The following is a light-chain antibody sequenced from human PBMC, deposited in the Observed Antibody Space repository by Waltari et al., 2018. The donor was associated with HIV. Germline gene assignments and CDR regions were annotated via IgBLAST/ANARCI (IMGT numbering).Light chain of an antibody. J-gene: IGLJ1*01. CDR1: KLGDKY. CDR3: QTWDSNFCV. CDR2: QDT. V-gene: IGLV3-1*01. Sequence: SYELTQPPLVSVSPGQTASITCSGDKLGDKYVFWYKQKPGQSPVLVIYQDTKRPPGIPEGISGSHSGDTATLTMSGAQAMDEADYFCQTWDSNFCVFGTGTKVTVL.